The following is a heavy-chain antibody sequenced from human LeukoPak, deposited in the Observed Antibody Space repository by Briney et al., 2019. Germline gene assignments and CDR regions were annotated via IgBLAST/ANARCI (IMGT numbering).Heavy chain of an antibody. V-gene: IGHV4-39*07. D-gene: IGHD3-9*01. CDR2: IYYSGST. CDR3: ARDLALRLRSFDWLLPRGYFDL. CDR1: GGSISSSRYY. Sequence: PSETLSLTCTVSGGSISSSRYYWGWIRQPPGKGLEWIGSIYYSGSTYYNPSLKSRVTISVDTSKNQFSLKLNSVTAADTAVYYCARDLALRLRSFDWLLPRGYFDLWGRGTLVTVSS. J-gene: IGHJ2*01.